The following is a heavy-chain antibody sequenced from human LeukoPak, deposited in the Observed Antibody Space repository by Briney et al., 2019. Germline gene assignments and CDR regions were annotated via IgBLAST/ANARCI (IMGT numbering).Heavy chain of an antibody. D-gene: IGHD3-10*01. V-gene: IGHV4-34*01. CDR2: INHSGST. CDR1: GGSFSGYY. Sequence: PSETLSLTCAVYGGSFSGYYWSWIRQPPGKGLEWIGEINHSGSTNYNPSLKSRVTISVDTSKNQFSLKLSSVTAADTAVYYCARRPRQYYGSGSYYNLAGGFDPWGQGTLVTVSS. J-gene: IGHJ5*02. CDR3: ARRPRQYYGSGSYYNLAGGFDP.